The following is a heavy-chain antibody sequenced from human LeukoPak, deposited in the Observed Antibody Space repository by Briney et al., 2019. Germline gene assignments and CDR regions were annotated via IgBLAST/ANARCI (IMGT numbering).Heavy chain of an antibody. Sequence: GGSLRLSCAASGFTFSSYGMHWVRQAPGKGLEWVAFIRYDGSNKYYADSVKGRFTISRDNSKNTLYLQMNSLRAEDTAVYYCAKEDRPFLEWSLGPFDPWGQGTLVTVSS. V-gene: IGHV3-30*02. CDR1: GFTFSSYG. CDR2: IRYDGSNK. J-gene: IGHJ5*02. D-gene: IGHD3-3*01. CDR3: AKEDRPFLEWSLGPFDP.